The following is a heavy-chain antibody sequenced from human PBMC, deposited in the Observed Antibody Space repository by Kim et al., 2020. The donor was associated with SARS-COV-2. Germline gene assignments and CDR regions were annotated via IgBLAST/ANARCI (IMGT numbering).Heavy chain of an antibody. V-gene: IGHV3-7*03. CDR3: ARDEYGWYGISSEAFDI. CDR2: IKQDGNGK. Sequence: GGSLRLSCAASGFTFSTYRMILVRQAPGKGLEWMATIKQDGNGKYYVDSVRGRFTISRDNSKNSLYLQMNSLRADDTTVYYWARDEYGWYGISSEAFDILGQGTMVTVSS. J-gene: IGHJ3*02. CDR1: GFTFSTYR. D-gene: IGHD6-19*01.